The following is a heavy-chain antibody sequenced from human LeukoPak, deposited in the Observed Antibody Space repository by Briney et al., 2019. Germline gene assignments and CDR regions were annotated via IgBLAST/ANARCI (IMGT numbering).Heavy chain of an antibody. D-gene: IGHD6-19*01. Sequence: GGSLRLSCAASGFTFSTYSMNWVRQAPGKGLEWVSSITSPVGRIYYADSLKGRITISRDNARSTLYLQMNSLRAEDTAVYYCATDGRSSGWYGFDYWGQGILVTVSS. V-gene: IGHV3-21*01. CDR3: ATDGRSSGWYGFDY. J-gene: IGHJ4*02. CDR2: ITSPVGRI. CDR1: GFTFSTYS.